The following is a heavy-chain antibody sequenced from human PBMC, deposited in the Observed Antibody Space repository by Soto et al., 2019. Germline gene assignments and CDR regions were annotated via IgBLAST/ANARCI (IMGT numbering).Heavy chain of an antibody. CDR2: INPNSGGT. V-gene: IGHV1-2*04. Sequence: ASVKVSCKASGYTFTGYYMHWVRQAPGQGLEWMGWINPNSGGTDYAQKFQGWVTMTRDTSITTAYMELSRLRSDDTAVYYCATSRDATSGGLDYCGQRTLVTVSS. CDR3: ATSRDATSGGLDY. CDR1: GYTFTGYY. J-gene: IGHJ4*02. D-gene: IGHD2-15*01.